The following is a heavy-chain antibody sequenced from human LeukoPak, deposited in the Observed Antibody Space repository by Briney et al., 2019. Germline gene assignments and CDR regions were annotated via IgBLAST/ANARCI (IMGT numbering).Heavy chain of an antibody. CDR3: ARHQTGSFSPFDY. D-gene: IGHD1-1*01. V-gene: IGHV4-59*08. CDR2: GYYGGGT. J-gene: IGHJ4*02. CDR1: GGSISSYY. Sequence: PSETLSLTCTVSGGSISSYYWSWIRQPPGKGLEWIGYGYYGGGTNYNPSLKSRVTISVDTSKNQFSLKLSSVTAADTAVHYCARHQTGSFSPFDYWGQGTLVTVSS.